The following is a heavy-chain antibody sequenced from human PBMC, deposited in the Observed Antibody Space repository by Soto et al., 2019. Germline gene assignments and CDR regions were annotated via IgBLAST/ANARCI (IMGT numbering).Heavy chain of an antibody. Sequence: QVQLVESGGGVVQPGRSLRLSCAASGFTFSSYGMHWVRKAPGKGLEWVAVISYDGSNKYYADSVKGRFTISRDNSKNTLYLPMNSLRAEDTAVYYCAKAAGDGYNWNAFDIWGQGTMVTVSS. CDR3: AKAAGDGYNWNAFDI. D-gene: IGHD5-12*01. CDR2: ISYDGSNK. CDR1: GFTFSSYG. V-gene: IGHV3-30*18. J-gene: IGHJ3*02.